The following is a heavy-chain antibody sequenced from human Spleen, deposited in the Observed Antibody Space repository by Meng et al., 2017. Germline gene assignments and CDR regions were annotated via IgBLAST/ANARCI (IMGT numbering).Heavy chain of an antibody. CDR1: GFTFDEYG. V-gene: IGHV3-20*04. CDR2: INWNGDTT. Sequence: GGSLRLSCAASGFTFDEYGMSWVRQAPGKGLEWVSGINWNGDTTGYADSVKGRFTISRDNAKSSLYLQMNSLRAEDTAFYYCARVSATGVVTAAFDIWGQGTVVTVSS. CDR3: ARVSATGVVTAAFDI. J-gene: IGHJ3*02. D-gene: IGHD2-21*02.